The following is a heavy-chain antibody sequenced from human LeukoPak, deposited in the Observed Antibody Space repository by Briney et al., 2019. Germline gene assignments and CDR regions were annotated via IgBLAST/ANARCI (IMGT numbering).Heavy chain of an antibody. CDR3: AKDIYGSGSLYYYYYGMDV. D-gene: IGHD3-10*01. CDR1: GFTFDDYA. Sequence: PGGSLRLSCAASGFTFDDYAMHWVRQAPGESVECVSFISWDGGSTYYGDSVKGIFTISRDNSKNSLYLQMNTLRPEDTALYYCAKDIYGSGSLYYYYYGMDVWGQGTTVTVSS. CDR2: ISWDGGST. J-gene: IGHJ6*02. V-gene: IGHV3-43*02.